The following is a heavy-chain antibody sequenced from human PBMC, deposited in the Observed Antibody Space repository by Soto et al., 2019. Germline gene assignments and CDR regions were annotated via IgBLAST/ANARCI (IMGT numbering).Heavy chain of an antibody. J-gene: IGHJ4*02. CDR2: IYYSGYT. V-gene: IGHV4-31*03. CDR3: ARVLGYCTFGNCYPDF. D-gene: IGHD2-15*01. Sequence: SETLSLTCTVSGGSISSGGYYWSWIRQHPGKGLEWIGFIYYSGYTYYNPSLKSRVSISVDTSKNQFSLKLSSVTAADTAVYYCARVLGYCTFGNCYPDFWGQGTLVTVSS. CDR1: GGSISSGGYY.